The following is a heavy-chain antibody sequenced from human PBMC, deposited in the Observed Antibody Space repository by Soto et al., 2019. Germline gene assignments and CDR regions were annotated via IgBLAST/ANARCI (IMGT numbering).Heavy chain of an antibody. CDR3: ARDGYHYVMDL. J-gene: IGHJ6*02. CDR1: GFPFSGYW. CDR2: INQDGSGK. V-gene: IGHV3-7*04. Sequence: EAQLVESGGGLVQPGGSLRLSCAASGFPFSGYWISWVRQAPGKGLEWVANINQDGSGKYYMDSVKGRFTISRDNTKNSLYLQMNSLGDDDTAVYYCARDGYHYVMDLWGQGTTVTVSS.